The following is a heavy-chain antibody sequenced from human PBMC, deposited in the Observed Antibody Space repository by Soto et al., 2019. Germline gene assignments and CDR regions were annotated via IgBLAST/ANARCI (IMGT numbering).Heavy chain of an antibody. CDR3: ARAHQGENGRVMDV. J-gene: IGHJ6*02. D-gene: IGHD3-16*01. Sequence: PGGSLRLSCAASGFTFSTYWMHWVRQVPGKGPVWIPHIAPTGSGTSYADSVRGRFIITRDNAENTVFLQMNSLTAEDSAVYYCARAHQGENGRVMDVWGQGXTVTVSS. V-gene: IGHV3-74*01. CDR1: GFTFSTYW. CDR2: IAPTGSGT.